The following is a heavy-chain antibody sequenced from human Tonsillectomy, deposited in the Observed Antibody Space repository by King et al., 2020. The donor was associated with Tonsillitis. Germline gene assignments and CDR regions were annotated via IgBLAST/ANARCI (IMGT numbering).Heavy chain of an antibody. CDR2: IWYDGSNK. V-gene: IGHV3-33*01. D-gene: IGHD6-6*01. Sequence: VQLVESGGGVVQPGRSLRLSCAASGFSFSNYGMHWVRQAPGKGLEGVAVIWYDGSNKYYSDSVKGRFTISRDNSRNTLYLQMDSLRAEDTAVYYCARDPSYYSSSGVDYWGQGTLVTVSS. J-gene: IGHJ4*02. CDR1: GFSFSNYG. CDR3: ARDPSYYSSSGVDY.